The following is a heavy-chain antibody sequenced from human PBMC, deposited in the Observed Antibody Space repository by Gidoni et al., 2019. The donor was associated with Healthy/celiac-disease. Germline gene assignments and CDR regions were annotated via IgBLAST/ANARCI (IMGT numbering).Heavy chain of an antibody. CDR2: SSGSGGST. CDR1: GFTFSSYA. V-gene: IGHV3-23*01. CDR3: AKAYYYDSSGYYN. J-gene: IGHJ4*02. D-gene: IGHD3-22*01. Sequence: EVQLLESGGGLVQPGGSLRLSCAASGFTFSSYAMSWVRQAPGKGLEWVSASSGSGGSTYYADSVKGRFTISRDNSKNTLYLQMNSLRAEDTAVYYCAKAYYYDSSGYYNWGQGTLVTVSS.